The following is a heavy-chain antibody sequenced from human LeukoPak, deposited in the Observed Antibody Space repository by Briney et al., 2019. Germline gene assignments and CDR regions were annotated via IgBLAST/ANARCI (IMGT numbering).Heavy chain of an antibody. Sequence: GGSLRLSCAASGFTFSDYYMSWIRQAPGKGLEGVSYISSSGSTIYYADSVKGRFTISRDNAKNSLYLQMNSLRAEDTAVYYCAREPSSPSIAAGYDYWGQGTLVTVSS. CDR1: GFTFSDYY. CDR2: ISSSGSTI. D-gene: IGHD6-6*01. J-gene: IGHJ4*02. CDR3: AREPSSPSIAAGYDY. V-gene: IGHV3-11*01.